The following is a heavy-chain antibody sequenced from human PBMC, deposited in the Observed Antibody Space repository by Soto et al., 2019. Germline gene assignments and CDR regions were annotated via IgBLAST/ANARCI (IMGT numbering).Heavy chain of an antibody. CDR3: ASPGEYRDAFDI. CDR1: GGSFSGYY. D-gene: IGHD2-2*02. V-gene: IGHV4-34*01. CDR2: INHSGST. J-gene: IGHJ3*02. Sequence: SETLSLTCAVYGGSFSGYYWSWIRQPPGKGLEWIGEINHSGSTNYNPSLKSRVTISVDTSKDQFSLKLSSVTAADTAVYYCASPGEYRDAFDIWGQGTMVTVSS.